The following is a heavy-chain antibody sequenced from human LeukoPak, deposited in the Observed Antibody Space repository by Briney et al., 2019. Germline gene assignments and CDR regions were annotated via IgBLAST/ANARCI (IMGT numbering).Heavy chain of an antibody. Sequence: PGGSLRLSCAASGFTLSIYTMNWVRQAPGKGLEWVSSISSSSYIYYADSVKGRFTISRDNAKNSLYLQMNSLRAEDTAVYYCARDSGFCSSRSCSLGYWGQGTLVTVSS. CDR2: ISSSSYI. D-gene: IGHD2-15*01. J-gene: IGHJ4*02. V-gene: IGHV3-21*01. CDR3: ARDSGFCSSRSCSLGY. CDR1: GFTLSIYT.